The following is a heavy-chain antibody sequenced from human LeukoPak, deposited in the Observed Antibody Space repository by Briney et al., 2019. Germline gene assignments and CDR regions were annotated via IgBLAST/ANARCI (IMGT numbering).Heavy chain of an antibody. CDR3: ARQADLDAFDI. CDR1: GGSVSSYY. V-gene: IGHV4-59*08. J-gene: IGHJ3*02. Sequence: SETLSLTCTVSGGSVSSYYWSWIRQPPGKGLEWIGYIYYSGRVNYNPSLKSRVTISVDTSKNQFSLKLSSVTAADTAVYYCARQADLDAFDIWGRGTMVTVFS. CDR2: IYYSGRV.